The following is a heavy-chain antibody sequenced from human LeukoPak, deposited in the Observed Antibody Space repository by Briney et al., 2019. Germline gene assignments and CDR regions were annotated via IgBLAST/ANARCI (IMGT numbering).Heavy chain of an antibody. Sequence: GESLKISCKGSGYSFTSYWIGWVRQMPGKGLEWMGIIYPGDSDTRYSPSFQGQVTISADKSISTAYLQWSSLKASDTAMYYCARIQGYCSSTSCYALDYWGQGTLVTVSS. CDR2: IYPGDSDT. CDR3: ARIQGYCSSTSCYALDY. J-gene: IGHJ4*02. V-gene: IGHV5-51*01. CDR1: GYSFTSYW. D-gene: IGHD2-2*01.